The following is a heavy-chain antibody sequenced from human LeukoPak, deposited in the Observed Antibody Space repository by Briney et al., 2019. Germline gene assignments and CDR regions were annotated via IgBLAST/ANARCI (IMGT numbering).Heavy chain of an antibody. CDR2: INPNSGGT. Sequence: ASVKVSCKASGYTFTGYYMHWVRQAPGQGLEWMGWINPNSGGTNYAQKFQGRVTMTRDTSISTAYMELSRLRSDDTAVYYCARDVVYCSSTSCYHDLHDYWGQGTLVTVSS. J-gene: IGHJ4*02. V-gene: IGHV1-2*02. CDR1: GYTFTGYY. D-gene: IGHD2-2*01. CDR3: ARDVVYCSSTSCYHDLHDY.